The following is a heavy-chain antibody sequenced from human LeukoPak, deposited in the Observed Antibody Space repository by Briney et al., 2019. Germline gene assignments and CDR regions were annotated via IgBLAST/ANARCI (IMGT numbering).Heavy chain of an antibody. D-gene: IGHD1-26*01. J-gene: IGHJ4*02. CDR2: IYYSGST. CDR3: ARDVKGRWELLGSHDY. CDR1: GGSFSGYY. Sequence: SETLSLTCAVYGGSFSGYYWSWIRQPPGKGLEWIGSIYYSGSTYYNPSLKSRVTISVDTSKNQFSLKLSSVTAADTAVYYCARDVKGRWELLGSHDYWGLGTLVTVSS. V-gene: IGHV4-34*01.